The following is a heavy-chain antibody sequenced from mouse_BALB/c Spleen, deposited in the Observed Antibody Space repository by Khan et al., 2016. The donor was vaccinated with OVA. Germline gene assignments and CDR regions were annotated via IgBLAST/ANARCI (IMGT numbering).Heavy chain of an antibody. J-gene: IGHJ4*01. Sequence: EVQLLETGGGLVKPGGSLKLSCAASGFTFSSYAVSWIRQTPEKRLGWVASINSGGSTYYPDSVKGRFTISRDDARNILYLQMSSLRSEDTAMYYCTRLVDYWGQGTSVTVSS. V-gene: IGHV5-6-5*01. CDR2: INSGGST. CDR3: TRLVDY. CDR1: GFTFSSYA.